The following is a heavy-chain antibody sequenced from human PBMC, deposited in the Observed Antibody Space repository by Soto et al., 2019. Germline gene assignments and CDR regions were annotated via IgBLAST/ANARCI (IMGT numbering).Heavy chain of an antibody. CDR1: GFTFSTYS. CDR3: ASHYDSSDYYYGWFDP. V-gene: IGHV3-48*01. CDR2: ISSITGTI. Sequence: EVQLVESGGGLVQPGGPLRLSCAASGFTFSTYSMNWVRQAPGKGLEWVSYISSITGTIYYADSVKGRFTISRDNAKNSLYLQMNSLRAEDTAVYYCASHYDSSDYYYGWFDPWGQGTLVTVSS. D-gene: IGHD3-22*01. J-gene: IGHJ5*02.